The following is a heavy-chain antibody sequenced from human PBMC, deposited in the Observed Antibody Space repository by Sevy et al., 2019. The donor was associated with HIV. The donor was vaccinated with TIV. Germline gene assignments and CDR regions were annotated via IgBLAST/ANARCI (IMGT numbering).Heavy chain of an antibody. Sequence: GGSLRLSCAASGFTFSSYAMHWVRQAPGKGLEWVAVISYDGSNKYYADSVKGRFTISRDNSKNTLYLQMNSLRAEDTAVYYCARVIYTDKSAASSDRDAFDIWGQGTMVTVSS. D-gene: IGHD3-22*01. V-gene: IGHV3-30-3*01. J-gene: IGHJ3*02. CDR2: ISYDGSNK. CDR3: ARVIYTDKSAASSDRDAFDI. CDR1: GFTFSSYA.